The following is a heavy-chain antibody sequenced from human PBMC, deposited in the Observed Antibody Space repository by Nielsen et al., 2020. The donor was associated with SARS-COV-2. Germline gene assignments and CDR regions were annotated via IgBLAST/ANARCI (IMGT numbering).Heavy chain of an antibody. V-gene: IGHV3-15*01. CDR3: VRQLWRGGHFDY. CDR1: GFTFSNAW. CDR2: IKSKTDGGTT. Sequence: GGSLRLSCAASGFTFSNAWMSWVRQAPGKGLEWVGRIKSKTDGGTTDYAAPVKGRFTISRDDSKNTLYLQMNSLKTEDTAVYYCVRQLWRGGHFDYWGQGTLVTVSS. D-gene: IGHD5-18*01. J-gene: IGHJ4*02.